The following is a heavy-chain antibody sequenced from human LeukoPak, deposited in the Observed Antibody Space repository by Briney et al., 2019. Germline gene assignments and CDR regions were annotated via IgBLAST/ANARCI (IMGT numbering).Heavy chain of an antibody. Sequence: SETLSLTCTVSGGSISSYYWSWIRQPPGKGLEWIGEINHSGSTNYNPSLKSRVTISVDTSKNQFSLKLSSVTAADTAVYYCARYSPSYSSSWYYYYYYMDVWGKGTTVTVSS. V-gene: IGHV4-34*01. J-gene: IGHJ6*03. CDR3: ARYSPSYSSSWYYYYYYMDV. D-gene: IGHD6-13*01. CDR1: GGSISSYY. CDR2: INHSGST.